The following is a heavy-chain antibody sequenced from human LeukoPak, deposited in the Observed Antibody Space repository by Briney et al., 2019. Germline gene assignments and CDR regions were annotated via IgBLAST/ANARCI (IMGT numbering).Heavy chain of an antibody. CDR3: AKDSYDILTGFDY. V-gene: IGHV3-23*01. D-gene: IGHD3-9*01. CDR2: ISGSGGST. CDR1: GFTFSSYG. J-gene: IGHJ4*02. Sequence: GGSLRLSCAASGFTFSSYGMSWVRQAPGKGLEWVSAISGSGGSTYYADSVKGRFTISRDNSKNTLYLQMNSLRAEDTAVYYCAKDSYDILTGFDYWGQGTLVTVSS.